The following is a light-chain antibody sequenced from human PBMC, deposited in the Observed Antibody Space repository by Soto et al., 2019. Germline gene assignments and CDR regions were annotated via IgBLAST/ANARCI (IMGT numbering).Light chain of an antibody. CDR3: QFYDSSLSSYV. J-gene: IGLJ1*01. CDR1: SSNIGAGYD. V-gene: IGLV1-40*01. CDR2: GNS. Sequence: QSVLTQPPSVSGAPGQRVTISCTGSSSNIGAGYDVHWYQQLPGTAPKLLIYGNSNRPSGVPDRFSGSKSGTSASLAITGRQAEGEADYYCQFYDSSLSSYVFGTGTKLTGL.